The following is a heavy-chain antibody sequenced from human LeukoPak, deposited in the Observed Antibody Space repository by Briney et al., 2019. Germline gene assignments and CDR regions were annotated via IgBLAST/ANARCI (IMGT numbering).Heavy chain of an antibody. CDR2: IYSGGST. CDR1: GFTVSSNY. V-gene: IGHV3-53*01. Sequence: GGSLRLSCAASGFTVSSNYMSWVRQAPGKGLEWVSVIYSGGSTYYADSVKGRFTISRDNSKNTPYLQMNSLRAEDTAVYYCARDHRDYYYYYGMDVWGQGTTVTVSS. CDR3: ARDHRDYYYYYGMDV. J-gene: IGHJ6*02.